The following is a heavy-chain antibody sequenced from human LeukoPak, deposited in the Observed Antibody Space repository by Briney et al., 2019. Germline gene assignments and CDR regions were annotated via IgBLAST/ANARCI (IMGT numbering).Heavy chain of an antibody. Sequence: PSETLSLTCAVYRRSFSGYYWSWIRQPPGKGLEWIGEINHSRSTNYNPSLKSRVTISVDTSKNQFSLKLSSVTAADTALYYCARGLYYGSGSYYRVDYWGQGTLVTVSS. J-gene: IGHJ4*02. CDR1: RRSFSGYY. CDR2: INHSRST. CDR3: ARGLYYGSGSYYRVDY. D-gene: IGHD3-10*01. V-gene: IGHV4-34*01.